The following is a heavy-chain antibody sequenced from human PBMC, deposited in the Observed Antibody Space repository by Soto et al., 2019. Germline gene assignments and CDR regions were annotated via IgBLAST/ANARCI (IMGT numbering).Heavy chain of an antibody. Sequence: TGGSLRLSCVAAGFTFSSYGMSWVRQAQGRGLEWVAVISYDGSNKYYADSVKGRFTISRDNSKNTLYLQMNSLRAEDTAVYYCARDGGSDDYYYYYYGMDVWGQGTTVTVSS. CDR3: ARDGGSDDYYYYYYGMDV. CDR2: ISYDGSNK. D-gene: IGHD3-16*01. V-gene: IGHV3-30*03. J-gene: IGHJ6*02. CDR1: GFTFSSYG.